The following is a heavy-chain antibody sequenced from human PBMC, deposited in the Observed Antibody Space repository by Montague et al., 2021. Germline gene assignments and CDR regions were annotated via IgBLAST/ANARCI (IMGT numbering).Heavy chain of an antibody. CDR2: ITLDGSST. CDR3: ARDVFGELFSYYYYYMDV. CDR1: GFTFSSYG. D-gene: IGHD3-10*01. V-gene: IGHV3-74*01. J-gene: IGHJ6*03. Sequence: SLRLSCAASGFTFSSYGMHWVRQAPGKGLLWVSRITLDGSSTTFADSVKGRFTTSRDNAKNSLYLQMNSLRDEDTAVYFCARDVFGELFSYYYYYMDVWGKGTTVTVSS.